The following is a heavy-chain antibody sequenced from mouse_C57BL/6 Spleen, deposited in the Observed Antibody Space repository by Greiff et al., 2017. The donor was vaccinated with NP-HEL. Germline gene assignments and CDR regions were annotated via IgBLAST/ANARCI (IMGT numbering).Heavy chain of an antibody. V-gene: IGHV5-17*01. CDR2: ISSGSSTI. Sequence: DVHLVESGGGLVKPGGSLKLSCAASGFTFSDYGMHWVRQAPEKGLEWVAYISSGSSTIYYADTVKGRFTISRDNAKNTLFLQMTSLRSEDTAMYYCARCYVRGHYFDYWGQGTTLTVSS. D-gene: IGHD1-1*01. CDR3: ARCYVRGHYFDY. J-gene: IGHJ2*01. CDR1: GFTFSDYG.